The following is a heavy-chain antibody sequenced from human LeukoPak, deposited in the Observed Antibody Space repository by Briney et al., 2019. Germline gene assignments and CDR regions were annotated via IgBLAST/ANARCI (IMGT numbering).Heavy chain of an antibody. V-gene: IGHV3-21*01. D-gene: IGHD3-10*01. CDR2: IDRSSSHI. J-gene: IGHJ4*02. CDR3: AREFFYGSGSYSY. Sequence: AGSLRLSCTESRFTFRSYTMNWVRQAPGKGLEWVSSIDRSSSHIYYADSVKGRFAISRDNAKNSLYLQMNSLRAEDTAVYYCAREFFYGSGSYSYWGQGTLVTVSS. CDR1: RFTFRSYT.